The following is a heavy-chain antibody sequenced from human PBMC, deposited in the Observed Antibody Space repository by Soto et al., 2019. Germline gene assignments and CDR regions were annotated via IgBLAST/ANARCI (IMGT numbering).Heavy chain of an antibody. J-gene: IGHJ6*02. Sequence: EVQLVESGGGFIQPGGSLRLSCAASGLPISNAWMNWVRQAPGKGLEWVGRIKTKTEGGPTDYAAAVKGRFTVSRDDSNITLYLQMTSLKTEDTAVYYCTTGSVEGVWGQGTMVPVSS. CDR2: IKTKTEGGPT. CDR3: TTGSVEGV. CDR1: GLPISNAW. V-gene: IGHV3-15*07. D-gene: IGHD2-15*01.